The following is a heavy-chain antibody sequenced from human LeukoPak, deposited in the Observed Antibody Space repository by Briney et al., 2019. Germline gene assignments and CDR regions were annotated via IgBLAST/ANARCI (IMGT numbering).Heavy chain of an antibody. Sequence: ASVKVSCKASGYTFTGYYMHWVRQAPGQGLEWMGWINPNSGGTNYAQKFQGRVTMTRDTSISTAYMELSRLRSDDTAVYYCARQYYYDSSGYYYGGLNWFDAWGQGALVAVS. D-gene: IGHD3-22*01. CDR1: GYTFTGYY. CDR3: ARQYYYDSSGYYYGGLNWFDA. CDR2: INPNSGGT. V-gene: IGHV1-2*02. J-gene: IGHJ5*02.